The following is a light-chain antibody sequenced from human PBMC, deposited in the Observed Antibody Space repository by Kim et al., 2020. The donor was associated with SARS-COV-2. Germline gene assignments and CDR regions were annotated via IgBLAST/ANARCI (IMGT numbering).Light chain of an antibody. CDR1: RSGVGGNNA. V-gene: IGLV2-11*01. J-gene: IGLJ3*02. CDR3: GSYASSNTRV. CDR2: AVS. Sequence: GESVTSSYDGNRSGVGGNNAVAGAASVTGKARKPMINAVSERHTGVGDRIYGSKSGNTASLTISGLQAEDEADYYCGSYASSNTRVFGGGTKVTVL.